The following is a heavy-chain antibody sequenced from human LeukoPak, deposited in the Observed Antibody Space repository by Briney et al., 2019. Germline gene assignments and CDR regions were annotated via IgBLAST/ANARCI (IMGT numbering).Heavy chain of an antibody. CDR1: GFSFSSYS. V-gene: IGHV3-21*04. CDR2: ISSTSRSSYI. Sequence: GGSLRLSCAASGFSFSSYSMNWVRQAPGKGLEWVSSISSTSRSSYIFYAESVKGRFTISRDNTKNSLYLQMNSLRAEDTALYYCARVADTAMVTLTDLDYWGQGTLVTVSS. J-gene: IGHJ4*02. D-gene: IGHD5-18*01. CDR3: ARVADTAMVTLTDLDY.